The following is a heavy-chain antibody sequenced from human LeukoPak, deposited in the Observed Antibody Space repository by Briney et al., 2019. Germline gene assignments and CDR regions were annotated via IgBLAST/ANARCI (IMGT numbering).Heavy chain of an antibody. CDR2: IYHSGST. J-gene: IGHJ5*02. Sequence: SETLSLTCAVSGVSISSGGYSWSWIRQPPGKGLEWIGYIYHSGSTYYNPSLKSRVTISVDRSKNQFSLKLSSVTAADTAVYYCARVAFWFDPWGQGTLVTVSS. V-gene: IGHV4-30-2*01. CDR3: ARVAFWFDP. CDR1: GVSISSGGYS.